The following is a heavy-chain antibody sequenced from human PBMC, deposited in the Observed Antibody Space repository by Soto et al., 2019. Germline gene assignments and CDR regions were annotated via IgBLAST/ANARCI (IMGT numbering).Heavy chain of an antibody. J-gene: IGHJ4*02. V-gene: IGHV1-69*02. D-gene: IGHD5-12*01. CDR1: GGTFSSYT. CDR3: ARGGYSGYGPHFDY. Sequence: QVQLVQSGAEVKKPGSSVKVSCKASGGTFSSYTISWVRQAPGQGLEWMGRIIPILGIANYAQKFQGRVTITADKSTSTAYMELSSLRSEDTAVYYCARGGYSGYGPHFDYWGQGTLVTVSS. CDR2: IIPILGIA.